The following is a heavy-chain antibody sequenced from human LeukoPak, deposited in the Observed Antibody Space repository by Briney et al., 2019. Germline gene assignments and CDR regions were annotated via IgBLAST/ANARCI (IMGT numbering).Heavy chain of an antibody. CDR1: GGSISSYY. CDR3: ARGIGGGGDY. D-gene: IGHD2-21*01. CDR2: IYYSGRT. V-gene: IGHV4-59*08. J-gene: IGHJ4*02. Sequence: SETLSLTCTVSGGSISSYYWSWIRQPPGKGLEWIGYIYYSGRTNYNPSLKSRLTISVDTSKNQFSLKLNSVTATDTAVYYCARGIGGGGDYWGQGALVTVSS.